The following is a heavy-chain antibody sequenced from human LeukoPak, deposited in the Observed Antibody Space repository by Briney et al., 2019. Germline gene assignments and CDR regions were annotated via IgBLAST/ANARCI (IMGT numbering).Heavy chain of an antibody. Sequence: SETLSLTCTVSGGSISSSSYYWGWIRQPPGKGLEWIGSIYYSGSTYYNPSHNRRVTISVDTAKNQFSLKLSSVTAADTAVYYCARLPYYYDSSGYYQGYYYYGMDVWGQGTTVTVSS. CDR1: GGSISSSSYY. V-gene: IGHV4-39*01. D-gene: IGHD3-22*01. CDR3: ARLPYYYDSSGYYQGYYYYGMDV. J-gene: IGHJ6*02. CDR2: IYYSGST.